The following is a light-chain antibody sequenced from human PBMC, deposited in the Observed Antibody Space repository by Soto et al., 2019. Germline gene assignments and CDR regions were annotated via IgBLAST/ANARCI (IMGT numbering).Light chain of an antibody. CDR1: QSISNN. V-gene: IGKV3-15*01. CDR3: HQYSTWRRT. J-gene: IGKJ3*01. Sequence: EIVMAQSPATLSVSPGERATLSCRASQSISNNLAWYQQKPGQASRLIVYGASTRATGIPVRFSGSGSGTEFTLTISSLQSEDFAVYYCHQYSTWRRTFGPGTKVDIK. CDR2: GAS.